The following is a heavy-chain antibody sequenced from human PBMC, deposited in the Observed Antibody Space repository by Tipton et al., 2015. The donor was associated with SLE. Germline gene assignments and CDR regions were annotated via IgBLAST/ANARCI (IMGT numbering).Heavy chain of an antibody. D-gene: IGHD2-2*01. Sequence: SLRLSCEASGLTFSNYWMSWVRQAPGKGLEWVANMKHDASETYCLDSVKGRFTISRDNAKNSLYLQMNSLRVEDMAVYYCATLPGRYQLLGDDYWGQGTLVTVSS. CDR3: ATLPGRYQLLGDDY. V-gene: IGHV3-7*01. CDR1: GLTFSNYW. CDR2: MKHDASET. J-gene: IGHJ4*02.